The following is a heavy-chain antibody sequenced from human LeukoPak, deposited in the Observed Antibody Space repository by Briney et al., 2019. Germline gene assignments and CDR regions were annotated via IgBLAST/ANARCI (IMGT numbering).Heavy chain of an antibody. CDR1: GFTFSSYW. V-gene: IGHV3-7*01. CDR2: IKQDGSEK. CDR3: ARVPPRGGYYYYYYYMDV. D-gene: IGHD4-23*01. Sequence: PGGSLRLSCAASGFTFSSYWMSWVRQAPGKGLEWVANIKQDGSEKYYVDSVKGRFTISRDNAKNSLYLQMNSLRAEDTAVYYCARVPPRGGYYYYYYYMDVWGKGTTVTVSS. J-gene: IGHJ6*03.